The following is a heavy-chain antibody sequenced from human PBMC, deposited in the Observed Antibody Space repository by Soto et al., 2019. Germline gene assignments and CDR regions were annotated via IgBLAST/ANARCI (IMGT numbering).Heavy chain of an antibody. V-gene: IGHV3-30*18. CDR2: ISSDGSDK. J-gene: IGHJ5*02. D-gene: IGHD4-17*01. CDR1: GFSFNTYG. Sequence: QVQLVESGGGVVQPGRSLRLSCSVSGFSFNTYGMHWVRQAPGRGLAWLAVISSDGSDKYYADSVKGRFTISRDNSKNTLSLQIESLRTEYTAMYHCAKDLGTTVTNYNWFEPWGRGTLVTVSS. CDR3: AKDLGTTVTNYNWFEP.